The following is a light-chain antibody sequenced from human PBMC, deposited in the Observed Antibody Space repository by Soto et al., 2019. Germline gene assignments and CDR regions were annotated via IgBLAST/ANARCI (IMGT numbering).Light chain of an antibody. CDR2: EAT. V-gene: IGLV2-14*01. CDR3: ASYARSSTVV. J-gene: IGLJ2*01. CDR1: SSDVGPYHF. Sequence: QSALTQPASVSGSPGQSITISCTGTSSDVGPYHFVSWYQQHPGKAPKLMSYEATNRPSGVSDRFSGSKSGNTASLTISGLQAEDEADYYCASYARSSTVVFGGGTKLTVL.